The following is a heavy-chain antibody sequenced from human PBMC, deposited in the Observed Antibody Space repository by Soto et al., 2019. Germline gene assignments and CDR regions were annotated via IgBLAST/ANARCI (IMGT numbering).Heavy chain of an antibody. D-gene: IGHD4-4*01. V-gene: IGHV4-39*01. CDR2: IYYSGST. CDR3: ARHRNDYSSTPFDY. CDR1: GGSFSSSSYY. J-gene: IGHJ4*02. Sequence: QLQLQESGPGLVKPSETLSLTCTVSGGSFSSSSYYWGWIRQPPGKGLEWIGSIYYSGSTYYNPSLKSRVTISVDTSKNQFSLKLSSVTAADTAVYYCARHRNDYSSTPFDYWGQGTLVTVSS.